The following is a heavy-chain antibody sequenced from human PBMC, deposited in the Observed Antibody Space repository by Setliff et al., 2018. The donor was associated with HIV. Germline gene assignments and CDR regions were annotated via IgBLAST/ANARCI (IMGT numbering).Heavy chain of an antibody. CDR1: GGSMTSFY. Sequence: SETLSLTCTVSGGSMTSFYWGWIRQPPGKGLEWIGNIHGGGSTTYSPSLRSRVTISLDTSKHQFSLKLTSVTAADTAVYYCARTRGYCSKTSCYALRGPDYWGQGTLVTVSS. J-gene: IGHJ4*02. V-gene: IGHV4-4*09. CDR2: IHGGGST. D-gene: IGHD2-2*01. CDR3: ARTRGYCSKTSCYALRGPDY.